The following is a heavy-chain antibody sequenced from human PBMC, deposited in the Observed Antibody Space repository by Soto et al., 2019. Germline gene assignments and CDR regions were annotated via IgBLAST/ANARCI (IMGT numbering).Heavy chain of an antibody. D-gene: IGHD2-2*01. J-gene: IGHJ6*02. CDR3: ARRYRSSTSCSGAYGMDV. CDR1: GYSFTSYW. CDR2: IDPSDSYT. V-gene: IGHV5-10-1*01. Sequence: GESLKISCKGSGYSFTSYWISWVRQMPGKGLEWMGRIDPSDSYTNYSPSFQGHVTISADKSISTAYLQWSSLKASDTAMYYCARRYRSSTSCSGAYGMDVWGQGTTVTVSS.